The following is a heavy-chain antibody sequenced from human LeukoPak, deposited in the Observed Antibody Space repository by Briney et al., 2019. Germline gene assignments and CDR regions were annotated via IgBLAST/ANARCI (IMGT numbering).Heavy chain of an antibody. J-gene: IGHJ3*02. CDR1: GFTFSSYA. CDR2: ISGSGGST. V-gene: IGHV3-23*01. Sequence: PGGSLRFSCAASGFTFSSYAMSWVRQAPGKGLEWVSAISGSGGSTYYADSVKGRFTISRDNSKNTLYLQMNSLGAEDTAVYYCAKDGTYSSGWYHDAFDIWGQGTMVTVSS. CDR3: AKDGTYSSGWYHDAFDI. D-gene: IGHD6-19*01.